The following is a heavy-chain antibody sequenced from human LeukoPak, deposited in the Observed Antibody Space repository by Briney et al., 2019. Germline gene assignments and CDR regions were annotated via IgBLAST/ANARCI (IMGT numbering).Heavy chain of an antibody. V-gene: IGHV3-48*01. Sequence: GGSLRLSCAASGLTFSRYTMNWVRQAPGKGLGWISDISSSSTTKHYAESVKGRFTISRDNAKNSLYLQMNNLRAEDTAVYYCARDPREWGLPYFDCWGQGTLVTVSS. D-gene: IGHD1-26*01. CDR2: ISSSSTTK. J-gene: IGHJ4*02. CDR3: ARDPREWGLPYFDC. CDR1: GLTFSRYT.